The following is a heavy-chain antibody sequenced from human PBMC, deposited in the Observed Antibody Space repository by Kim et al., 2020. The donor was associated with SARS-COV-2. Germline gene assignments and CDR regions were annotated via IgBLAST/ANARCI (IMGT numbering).Heavy chain of an antibody. CDR2: IFWNSGVT. CDR1: GFSSTDHA. Sequence: GGSLRLSCAVSGFSSTDHAVHWVRQAPGKGLEWVSGIFWNSGVTDYAGSVKGRFTVSRDSAESSVFLQMNSLRPEDTALYYCTKDILPGGADPWGQGTL. CDR3: TKDILPGGADP. J-gene: IGHJ5*02. V-gene: IGHV3-9*02. D-gene: IGHD2-15*01.